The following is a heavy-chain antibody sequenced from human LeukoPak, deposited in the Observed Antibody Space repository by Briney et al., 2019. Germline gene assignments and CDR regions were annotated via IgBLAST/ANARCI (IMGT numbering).Heavy chain of an antibody. D-gene: IGHD1-26*01. CDR2: ISSNGGST. V-gene: IGHV3-64D*09. CDR1: GFTFSSYA. J-gene: IGHJ6*02. CDR3: VKFMVGATYYYYYGMDV. Sequence: GGSLRLSCSASGFTFSSYAMHWVRQAPGKGLEYVSAISSNGGSTYYADSVKGRFTISRGNSKNTLYLQMSSLRAEDTAVYYCVKFMVGATYYYYYGMDVWGQGTTVTVSS.